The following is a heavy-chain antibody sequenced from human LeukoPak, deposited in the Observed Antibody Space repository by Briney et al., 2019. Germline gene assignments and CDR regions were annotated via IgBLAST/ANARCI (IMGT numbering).Heavy chain of an antibody. CDR1: GGSISSYY. Sequence: IPSETLSLTCTVSGGSISSYYWSWIRQPPGKGLEWIGYIYTSGSTNYNPSLESRVTISVDTSKNQFSLKLSSVTAADTAVYYCARSAVMATINFDYWGQGTLVTVSS. CDR2: IYTSGST. J-gene: IGHJ4*02. V-gene: IGHV4-4*09. D-gene: IGHD5-24*01. CDR3: ARSAVMATINFDY.